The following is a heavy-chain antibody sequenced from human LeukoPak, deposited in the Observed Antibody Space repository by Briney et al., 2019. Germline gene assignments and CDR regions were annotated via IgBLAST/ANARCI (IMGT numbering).Heavy chain of an antibody. V-gene: IGHV3-48*04. D-gene: IGHD4-23*01. J-gene: IGHJ6*02. Sequence: GGSLRLSCEASGFTFSSYAMSWVRQAPGKGLEWVSYISSSSSTIYYADSVKGRFTISRDNAKNSLYLQMNSLRAEDTAVYYCARGRGPVVLPLRPHRGQYGMDVWGQGTTVTVSS. CDR3: ARGRGPVVLPLRPHRGQYGMDV. CDR2: ISSSSSTI. CDR1: GFTFSSYA.